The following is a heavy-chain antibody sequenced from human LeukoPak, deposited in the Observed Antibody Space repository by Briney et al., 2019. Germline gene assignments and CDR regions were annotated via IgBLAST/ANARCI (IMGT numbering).Heavy chain of an antibody. D-gene: IGHD1-26*01. J-gene: IGHJ4*02. Sequence: SVKVSCKASGATFSSYAISWVRQAPGHGREWMGGIIPIFGTANYAQKFQGRVTITTYESTSTAYMELSSLRSEDTAVYSCAETAPSGSYYYWGQGTLVTVSS. CDR3: AETAPSGSYYY. CDR1: GATFSSYA. CDR2: IIPIFGTA. V-gene: IGHV1-69*05.